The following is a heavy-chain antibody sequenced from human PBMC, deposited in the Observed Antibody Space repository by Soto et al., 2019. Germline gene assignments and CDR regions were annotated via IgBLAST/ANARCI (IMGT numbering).Heavy chain of an antibody. J-gene: IGHJ4*02. D-gene: IGHD3-3*02. Sequence: QITLKESGPTLIQPTQTLTLTCAFSGFSLSTTGVGVGWIRQPPGKALEWLVVIYWDDNKRSSPSLKTRLTITKDTSKNQVVLTMANMDPVDTATYYCAHRSSISLFDYWGQGALVTVSS. V-gene: IGHV2-5*02. CDR1: GFSLSTTGVG. CDR2: IYWDDNK. CDR3: AHRSSISLFDY.